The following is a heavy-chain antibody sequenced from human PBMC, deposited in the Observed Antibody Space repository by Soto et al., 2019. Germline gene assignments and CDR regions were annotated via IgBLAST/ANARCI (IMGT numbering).Heavy chain of an antibody. CDR1: GGTFSSYT. Sequence: QVQLVQSGAEVKKPGSSVKVSCKASGGTFSSYTISWVRQAPGQGLEWMGRIIPILGIANYAQKFQGRVTNTADKCKSTDHMELSSLRAEDSAVYYCASPLIVGATNPNGFDIWGQGTMVTVSS. J-gene: IGHJ3*02. CDR2: IIPILGIA. D-gene: IGHD1-26*01. CDR3: ASPLIVGATNPNGFDI. V-gene: IGHV1-69*02.